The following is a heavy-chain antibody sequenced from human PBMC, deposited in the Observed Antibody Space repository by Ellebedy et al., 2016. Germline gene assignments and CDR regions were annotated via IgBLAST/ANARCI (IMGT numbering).Heavy chain of an antibody. CDR2: IGNDGVNK. CDR3: ARRLGFGELTLDC. Sequence: GGSLRLXXAASGFTFSRYGMHWVRQAPGKGLEWVAIIGNDGVNKDYAESVKGRFTISRDNSKNTLYLQMNSLRGEDTAVYYCARRLGFGELTLDCWGQGTLVTVSS. CDR1: GFTFSRYG. D-gene: IGHD3-10*01. J-gene: IGHJ4*02. V-gene: IGHV3-33*01.